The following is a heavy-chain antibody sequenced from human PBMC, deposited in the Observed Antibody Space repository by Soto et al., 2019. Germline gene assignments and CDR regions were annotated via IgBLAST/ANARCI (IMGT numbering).Heavy chain of an antibody. J-gene: IGHJ5*02. V-gene: IGHV4-31*03. D-gene: IGHD3-22*01. CDR2: IYYSGIT. Sequence: QVQLQESGPRLVKPSQTLSLTCTVSGGSISSRGYYWTWIRQHPGKGLEWIGYIYYSGITYYSPSLKSRVSISIDTSKNQFSLNRNSVAAADTAVYYCARFSVGHYNSSGYYFVDLWGQGTLVTVSS. CDR1: GGSISSRGYY. CDR3: ARFSVGHYNSSGYYFVDL.